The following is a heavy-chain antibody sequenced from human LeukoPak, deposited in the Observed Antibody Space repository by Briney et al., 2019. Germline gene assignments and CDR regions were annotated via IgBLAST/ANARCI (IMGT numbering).Heavy chain of an antibody. CDR3: ARETPGYSSSWFDY. D-gene: IGHD6-13*01. CDR2: IYYSGST. CDR1: GGSISSSSYY. V-gene: IGHV4-39*02. J-gene: IGHJ4*02. Sequence: PSETLSLTCTVSGGSISSSSYYWGWIRQPPGKGLEWIGSIYYSGSTYYNPSLKSRVTISVDTSKNQFSLKLSSVTAADTAVYYCARETPGYSSSWFDYWGQGTLVTVSS.